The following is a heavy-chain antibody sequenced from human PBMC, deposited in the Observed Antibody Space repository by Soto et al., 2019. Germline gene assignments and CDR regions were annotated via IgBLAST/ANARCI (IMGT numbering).Heavy chain of an antibody. CDR1: GYSISSSVL. V-gene: IGHV4-4*02. CDR2: VFHTGNT. J-gene: IGHJ4*02. CDR3: ARKAWVRFDY. Sequence: SETLSLTCAVPGYSISSSVLWTCVRQPPGKGLEWIGEVFHTGNTNYNPSLKSRVTMSVDKSTNEFSLKVTSVTAADTAIYYCARKAWVRFDYWGQGALVTVYS. D-gene: IGHD7-27*01.